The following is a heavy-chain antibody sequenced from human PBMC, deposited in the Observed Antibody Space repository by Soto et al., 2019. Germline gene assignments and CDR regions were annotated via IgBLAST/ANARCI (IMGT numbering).Heavy chain of an antibody. CDR3: ARVNQAGAYYYGMDV. CDR1: GGSISSYY. V-gene: IGHV4-59*01. J-gene: IGHJ6*04. CDR2: IYYSGST. Sequence: SETLSLTCTVSGGSISSYYWSWIRQPPGKGLEWIGYIYYSGSTNYNPSLKSRVTISVDTSKNQFSLKLSSVTAADTAVYYCARVNQAGAYYYGMDVWGKVTTVTVSS.